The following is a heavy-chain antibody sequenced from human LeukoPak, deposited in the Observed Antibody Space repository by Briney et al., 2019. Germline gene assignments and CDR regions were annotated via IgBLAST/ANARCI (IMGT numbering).Heavy chain of an antibody. Sequence: GGSLRLSCAASGFTFSSYAMSWVRRAPGKGLEWVSAISGSGGTTYYADSVKGRFTISRDNSKNTLYLQMNNLRAEDTAVYYCARGSSSYYYWGQGTLVTVSS. V-gene: IGHV3-23*01. D-gene: IGHD6-13*01. CDR2: ISGSGGTT. CDR3: ARGSSSYYY. CDR1: GFTFSSYA. J-gene: IGHJ4*02.